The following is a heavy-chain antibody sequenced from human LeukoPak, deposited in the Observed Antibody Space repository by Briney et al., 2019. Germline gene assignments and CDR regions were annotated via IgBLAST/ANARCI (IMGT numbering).Heavy chain of an antibody. V-gene: IGHV4-30-2*01. J-gene: IGHJ4*02. D-gene: IGHD6-13*01. CDR3: ARVVASQAAAGREVDY. Sequence: SQTLSLTCTVSGGSISSGGYYWSWIRQPPGKGLEWIGYIYHSGSTYYNPSLKSRVTISVDRSKNQFSLKLSSVTAADTAVYYCARVVASQAAAGREVDYWGQGTLVTVSS. CDR2: IYHSGST. CDR1: GGSISSGGYY.